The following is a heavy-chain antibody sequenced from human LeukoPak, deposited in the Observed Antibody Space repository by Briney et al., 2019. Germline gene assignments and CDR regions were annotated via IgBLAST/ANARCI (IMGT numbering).Heavy chain of an antibody. V-gene: IGHV4-30-4*07. D-gene: IGHD6-13*01. Sequence: SETLSLTCAVSGGSISSGGYSWSWIRQPPGKGLEWIGYIYYSGSTYYNPSLKSRVTISVDRSKNQFSLKLSSVTAADTAVYYCARRYSSSWGFDWFDPWGQGTLVTVSS. CDR2: IYYSGST. J-gene: IGHJ5*02. CDR1: GGSISSGGYS. CDR3: ARRYSSSWGFDWFDP.